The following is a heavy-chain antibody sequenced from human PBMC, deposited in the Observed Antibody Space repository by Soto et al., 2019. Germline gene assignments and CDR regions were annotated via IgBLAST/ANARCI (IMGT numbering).Heavy chain of an antibody. CDR1: GGSISSGGYY. Sequence: QVQLQESGPGLVKPSQTLSLTCTVSGGSISSGGYYWSWIRQHPGKGLEWIGYIYYSGSTYYNPSLKSRVTITVNTSKNQFSLKLRSVTAADTAVYYCARVGSGDSHNAFDIWGQGTMVTVSS. J-gene: IGHJ3*02. CDR3: ARVGSGDSHNAFDI. V-gene: IGHV4-31*03. D-gene: IGHD3-10*01. CDR2: IYYSGST.